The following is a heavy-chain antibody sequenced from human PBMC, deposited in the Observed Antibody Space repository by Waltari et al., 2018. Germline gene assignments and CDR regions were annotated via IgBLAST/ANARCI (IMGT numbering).Heavy chain of an antibody. D-gene: IGHD3-22*01. CDR1: GFTFSRYW. Sequence: EEQLVESGGGLAQPGEYLRLSCAASGFTFSRYWMDWVRPAPGKGLVWVSRINSDGSSTTYADSVKGRFTISRDNGKNTLYVQMNRLRPEDTAVYYCARVATKTYSSPVPGRPYYYGMDVWGQGTTVTVSS. CDR2: INSDGSST. CDR3: ARVATKTYSSPVPGRPYYYGMDV. V-gene: IGHV3-74*01. J-gene: IGHJ6*02.